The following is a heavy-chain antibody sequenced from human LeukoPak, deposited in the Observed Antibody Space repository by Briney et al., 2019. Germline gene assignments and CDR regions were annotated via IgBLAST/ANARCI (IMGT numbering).Heavy chain of an antibody. Sequence: GASVKVSCKASGYTFTSYGISWVRQAPGQGLEWMGWISAYNGNTNYAQKLQGRVTMTTDTSTSTAYMELSSLRSEDTAVYYCARDEYYYDSSGYYPLDYWGQGTLVTVSS. CDR2: ISAYNGNT. V-gene: IGHV1-18*01. J-gene: IGHJ4*02. CDR1: GYTFTSYG. CDR3: ARDEYYYDSSGYYPLDY. D-gene: IGHD3-22*01.